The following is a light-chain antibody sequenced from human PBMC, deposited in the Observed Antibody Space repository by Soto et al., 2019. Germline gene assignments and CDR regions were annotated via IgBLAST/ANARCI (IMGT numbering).Light chain of an antibody. CDR3: QQSYSAPLT. CDR1: QRISNS. CDR2: STS. Sequence: IQMTQSPSSLSASVGDRVTVTCRTSQRISNSLDWYQQKPGQAPLLLIYSTSSLHTGVPSRFSGSGSGTDFTLTISGLQSEDFATYFCQQSYSAPLTFGGGTKVDIK. J-gene: IGKJ4*01. V-gene: IGKV1-39*01.